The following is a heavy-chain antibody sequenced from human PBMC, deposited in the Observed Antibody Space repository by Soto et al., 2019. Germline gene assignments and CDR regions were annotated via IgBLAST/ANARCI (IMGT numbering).Heavy chain of an antibody. J-gene: IGHJ4*02. CDR2: INAGNGNT. V-gene: IGHV1-3*01. CDR3: AGGSPKAVAGRVDFDY. CDR1: GYTFTSYA. D-gene: IGHD6-19*01. Sequence: QVQLVQSGAEVKKPGASVKVSCKASGYTFTSYAMHWVRQAPGQRLEWMGWINAGNGNTKYSQKFQGRVTITRDTAARTAYMELSSLRSEDRAVYYCAGGSPKAVAGRVDFDYWGQGTLVTVSS.